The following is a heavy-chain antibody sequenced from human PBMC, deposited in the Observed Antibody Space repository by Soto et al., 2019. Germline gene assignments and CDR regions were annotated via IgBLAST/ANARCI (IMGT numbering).Heavy chain of an antibody. D-gene: IGHD1-20*01. J-gene: IGHJ4*02. CDR1: GVYLNIYA. Sequence: GGSVRLSCAVSGVYLNIYAMTWDRQATGKGLECVYTTAATGPPTHDADPVEGRLAGSRANSKNTLDLQMSNLRGGDTAVYYWATAHNTSRSFDYWRQGTLVHVCS. CDR2: TAATGPPT. V-gene: IGHV3-23*01. CDR3: ATAHNTSRSFDY.